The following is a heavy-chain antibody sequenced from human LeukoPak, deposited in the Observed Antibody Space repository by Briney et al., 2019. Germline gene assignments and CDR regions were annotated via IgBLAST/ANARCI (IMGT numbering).Heavy chain of an antibody. V-gene: IGHV3-74*01. CDR2: IDNDGSNA. CDR3: VRSLHGARFD. J-gene: IGHJ4*02. D-gene: IGHD1-26*01. Sequence: GGSLRLSCAASGFTFNNYWMHWVRQAPGKGLVWISRIDNDGSNAFYADSVKGRFTTSRDNAKNTVHLQMNSLRAEDTGLYYCVRSLHGARFDWGQGTLITVSS. CDR1: GFTFNNYW.